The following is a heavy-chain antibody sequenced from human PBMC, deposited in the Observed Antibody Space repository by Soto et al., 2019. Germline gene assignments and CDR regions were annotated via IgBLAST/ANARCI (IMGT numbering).Heavy chain of an antibody. J-gene: IGHJ4*02. Sequence: EVQLLESGGGLVQPGGSLRLSCAASGFTFSSVAMTWVRQAPGKGLEWVSSLTGSGDSTYYADSVKGRFTISRDNSKNTLYLQMNSRRADDTALYFCAKGTAVTTGDMAYWGQGTLVTVSS. CDR3: AKGTAVTTGDMAY. V-gene: IGHV3-23*01. CDR2: LTGSGDST. D-gene: IGHD4-17*01. CDR1: GFTFSSVA.